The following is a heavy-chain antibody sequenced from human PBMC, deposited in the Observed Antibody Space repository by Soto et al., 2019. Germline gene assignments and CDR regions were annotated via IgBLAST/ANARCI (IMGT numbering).Heavy chain of an antibody. CDR2: IHGSGDT. CDR1: GASISSYL. Sequence: PSETLSLTCTVSGASISSYLWSWSRQPAGKGLEWIGRIHGSGDTNYNPSLRSRVSMSVDTSMNQFSLRLSSVTAADTAMYFCAREEYSSSWYNWLDPWGQGTQVTVSS. V-gene: IGHV4-4*07. J-gene: IGHJ5*02. D-gene: IGHD6-13*01. CDR3: AREEYSSSWYNWLDP.